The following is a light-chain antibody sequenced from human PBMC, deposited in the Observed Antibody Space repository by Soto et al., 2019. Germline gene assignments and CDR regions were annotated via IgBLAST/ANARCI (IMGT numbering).Light chain of an antibody. CDR1: SGYVGSYNL. CDR2: EGS. Sequence: QSVLTQPASVSGSPGQSITISCTGTSGYVGSYNLVSWYQQYPGKAPKLILYEGSERPLGVSNRFSGSKSGNTASLTISGLQAEDEADYYCCSYPGTNTTRFGTGTKLTVL. J-gene: IGLJ1*01. V-gene: IGLV2-23*01. CDR3: CSYPGTNTTR.